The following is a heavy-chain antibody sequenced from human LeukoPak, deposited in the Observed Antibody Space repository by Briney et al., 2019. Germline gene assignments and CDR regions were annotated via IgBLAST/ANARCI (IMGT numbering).Heavy chain of an antibody. Sequence: PGGSLRLSCAASGFTFSIYSMNWVRQAPGKGLEWVSSISSSSSYIYYADSVKGRFTISRDNAKNSLYLQMNSLRAEDTAVYYCARVGGYSYGEIDYWGQGTLVTVSS. CDR1: GFTFSIYS. CDR3: ARVGGYSYGEIDY. CDR2: ISSSSSYI. J-gene: IGHJ4*02. V-gene: IGHV3-21*01. D-gene: IGHD5-18*01.